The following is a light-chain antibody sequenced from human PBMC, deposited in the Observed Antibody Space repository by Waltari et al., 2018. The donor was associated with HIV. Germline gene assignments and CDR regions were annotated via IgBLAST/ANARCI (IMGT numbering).Light chain of an antibody. CDR2: GNI. CDR3: QSYDSSLSAWV. J-gene: IGLJ3*02. Sequence: QPVLTQPPSVSGAPGLGVTVSCTGSGSNIGAGYDVHWYQQLPGTAPKLLIYGNIKRPSGVPDRFSAAKSGTSASRSITGLQPEDEADYYCQSYDSSLSAWVFGGGTKLTVL. CDR1: GSNIGAGYD. V-gene: IGLV1-40*01.